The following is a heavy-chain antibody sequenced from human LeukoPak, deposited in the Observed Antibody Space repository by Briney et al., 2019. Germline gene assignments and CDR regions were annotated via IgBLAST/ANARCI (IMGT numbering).Heavy chain of an antibody. V-gene: IGHV3-7*01. CDR1: GFTFSTYW. J-gene: IGHJ4*02. CDR3: ASGNYFDY. Sequence: GGSLRLSCAASGFTFSTYWMSWVRQAPGKGLEWVANIKQDGTETHYVDSVKGRFTISRDNAKNSLYLQMNSLRAEDTAVYFCASGNYFDYWGQGTLVAVSS. D-gene: IGHD2-15*01. CDR2: IKQDGTET.